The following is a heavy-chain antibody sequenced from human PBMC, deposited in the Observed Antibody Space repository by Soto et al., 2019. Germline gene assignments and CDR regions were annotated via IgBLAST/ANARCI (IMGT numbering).Heavy chain of an antibody. Sequence: PSETLSLTCAVSGCSISSINWSGWVRQPPGKGLEWIGEIYHSGSTNYKSSIKSRVTISVDKSKRQYSLKLSSVTAEDTGVYYCERDYYDSSGYQDYFEYWGEGTLVNVSS. CDR2: IYHSGST. D-gene: IGHD3-22*01. V-gene: IGHV4-4*02. J-gene: IGHJ4*02. CDR1: GCSISSINW. CDR3: ERDYYDSSGYQDYFEY.